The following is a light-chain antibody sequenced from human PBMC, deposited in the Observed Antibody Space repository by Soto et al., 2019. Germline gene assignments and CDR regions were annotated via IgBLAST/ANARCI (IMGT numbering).Light chain of an antibody. J-gene: IGKJ1*01. Sequence: EIVMTQSPATLSVTQGERATLSCRASQSVSSDLAWYHQKPGQAPRLLIYSASTRATGIPDRFSGSGSGTDFTLTITRLEPEEFAVYFCQHYGYSQWTFGQGTKVDI. V-gene: IGKV3D-15*01. CDR2: SAS. CDR1: QSVSSD. CDR3: QHYGYSQWT.